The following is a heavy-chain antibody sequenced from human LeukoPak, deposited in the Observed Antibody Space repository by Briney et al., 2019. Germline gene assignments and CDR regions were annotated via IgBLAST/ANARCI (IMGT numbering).Heavy chain of an antibody. CDR3: ARDYYDSSAPKGD. CDR2: ISNSSSYI. D-gene: IGHD3-22*01. CDR1: GFTFSSYS. Sequence: GGSLRLSCAASGFTFSSYSMNWVRQAPGKGLEWVSSISNSSSYIYYADSVKGRFTISRDNAKNSLYLQMNSLRAEDTAVYYCARDYYDSSAPKGDWGQGTLVTVSS. J-gene: IGHJ4*02. V-gene: IGHV3-21*01.